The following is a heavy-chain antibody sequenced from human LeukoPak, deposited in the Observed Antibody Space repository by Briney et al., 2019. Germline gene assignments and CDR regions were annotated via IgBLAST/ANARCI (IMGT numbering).Heavy chain of an antibody. D-gene: IGHD4-11*01. V-gene: IGHV5-51*01. CDR1: GFPFTTSW. CDR3: ARQLTTLRGFDI. CDR2: IYPGDSDT. J-gene: IGHJ3*02. Sequence: GESLKISCQGSGFPFTTSWIGWVRQLPGKGLEWMGIIYPGDSDTRYGPSFQGQVTISADKSINTAYLQWTSLKASDTAMYYCARQLTTLRGFDIWGQGTLVTASS.